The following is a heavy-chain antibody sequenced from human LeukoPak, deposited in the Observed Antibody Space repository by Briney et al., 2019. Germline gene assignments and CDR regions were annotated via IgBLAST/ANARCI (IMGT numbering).Heavy chain of an antibody. CDR2: ISSSGSTI. CDR3: AGVRTYYYDSSGYRLDY. V-gene: IGHV3-11*01. D-gene: IGHD3-22*01. CDR1: GFTFSDYY. Sequence: PGGSLRLSCAASGFTFSDYYMSWIRQAPGKELEWVSYISSSGSTIYYADSVKGRFTISRDNAKNSLYLQMNSLRAEDTAVYYCAGVRTYYYDSSGYRLDYWGQGTLVTVSS. J-gene: IGHJ4*02.